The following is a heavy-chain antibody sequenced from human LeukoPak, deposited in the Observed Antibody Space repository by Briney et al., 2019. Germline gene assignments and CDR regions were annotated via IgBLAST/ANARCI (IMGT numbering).Heavy chain of an antibody. Sequence: PSETLSLTCAVYGGSFSGYYWSWIRQPPGKGLEWIGEINHSGSTNYNPSLKSRVTISVDTSKNQFSLKLSSVTAADTAVYYCARGKKRYDGSSTSFLRGWFDPWGQGTLVTVSS. V-gene: IGHV4-34*01. D-gene: IGHD2-2*01. CDR2: INHSGST. CDR1: GGSFSGYY. CDR3: ARGKKRYDGSSTSFLRGWFDP. J-gene: IGHJ5*02.